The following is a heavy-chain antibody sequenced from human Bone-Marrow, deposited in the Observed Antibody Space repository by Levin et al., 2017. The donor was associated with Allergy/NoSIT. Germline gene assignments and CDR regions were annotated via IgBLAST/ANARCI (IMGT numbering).Heavy chain of an antibody. CDR1: GYSINTSYY. CDR2: IFYNGKT. Sequence: TASETLSLTCAVSGYSINTSYYWGWFRQPPGKGLQWIGSIFYNGKTHYNPSLRSRVTISLDTSRNQFSLGLISFTAAAAAVYFCARDGSYQLIEILSYFDCWGQGTRVTFSS. D-gene: IGHD1-26*01. J-gene: IGHJ4*02. CDR3: ARDGSYQLIEILSYFDC. V-gene: IGHV4-38-2*02.